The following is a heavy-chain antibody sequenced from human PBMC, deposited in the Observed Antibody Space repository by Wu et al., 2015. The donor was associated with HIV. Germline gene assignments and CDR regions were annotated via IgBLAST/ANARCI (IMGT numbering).Heavy chain of an antibody. V-gene: IGHV1-8*01. CDR1: GYNFTNYD. J-gene: IGHJ2*01. CDR3: AKADQRGYDYGHWNFDS. D-gene: IGHD5-18*01. Sequence: VQLVQSGAEMKKPGASVKVSCKASGYNFTNYDINWVKLTPGQGLEWMGWMKPKSGDTGYALTFLGRVTMTRDISTNTAYMELSSLRSDDTALYFCAKADQRGYDYGHWNFDSGAMAPWSLSPQ. CDR2: MKPKSGDT.